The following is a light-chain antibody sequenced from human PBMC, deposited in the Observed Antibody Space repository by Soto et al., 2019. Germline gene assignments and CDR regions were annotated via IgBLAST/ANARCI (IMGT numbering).Light chain of an antibody. J-gene: IGKJ1*01. CDR2: GAS. CDR3: QQYGSSPRT. Sequence: EIVLTQSPGTLSLSPEERATHSCRASQSVSSSYLAWYQQKPGQAPRLLIYGASSRATGIPDRFSGSGSGTDFTLTISRLEPEDFAVYYCQQYGSSPRTFGQGTKVDIK. CDR1: QSVSSSY. V-gene: IGKV3-20*01.